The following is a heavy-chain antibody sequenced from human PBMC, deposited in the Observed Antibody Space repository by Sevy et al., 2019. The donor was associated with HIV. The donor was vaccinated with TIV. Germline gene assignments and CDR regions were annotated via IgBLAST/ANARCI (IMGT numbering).Heavy chain of an antibody. D-gene: IGHD2-15*01. J-gene: IGHJ6*02. CDR3: AKGEGGILGGGSRYYYGMDV. CDR1: GFTFSSYA. Sequence: GGSLRLSCAASGFTFSSYAMSWVRQAPGKGLEWVSAISGSGGSTYYADSVKGRFTISRDNSKNTLYLQMNSLRAEDTAVYYCAKGEGGILGGGSRYYYGMDVWGQGTTVTVSS. V-gene: IGHV3-23*01. CDR2: ISGSGGST.